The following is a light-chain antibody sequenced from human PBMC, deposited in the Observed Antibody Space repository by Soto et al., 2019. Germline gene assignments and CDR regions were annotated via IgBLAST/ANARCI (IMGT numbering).Light chain of an antibody. CDR3: QQSYSSPQT. Sequence: DIQMTQSPSTVSAYVGDSVTITCRASQSITTWLAWYQQKPGKAPKLLIYAASSLLGGVPSRFSGSGSGTDFTLTISSLQPEDFAIYYCQQSYSSPQTFGQGTKVDIK. CDR2: AAS. J-gene: IGKJ1*01. V-gene: IGKV1-39*01. CDR1: QSITTW.